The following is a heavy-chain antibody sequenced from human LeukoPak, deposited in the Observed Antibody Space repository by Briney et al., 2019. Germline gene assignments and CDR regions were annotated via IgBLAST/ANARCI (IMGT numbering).Heavy chain of an antibody. CDR2: INHSGST. CDR3: ARRKYTSSRSRFDY. D-gene: IGHD6-13*01. V-gene: IGHV4-34*01. CDR1: GGSFSGYY. Sequence: PSETLSLTCAVYGGSFSGYYWSWIRQPPGKGLAWIGEINHSGSTNYNPSLKSRVTISVDTSKNQFSLKLSSVTAAGTAVYYCARRKYTSSRSRFDYWGQGTLVTVSS. J-gene: IGHJ4*02.